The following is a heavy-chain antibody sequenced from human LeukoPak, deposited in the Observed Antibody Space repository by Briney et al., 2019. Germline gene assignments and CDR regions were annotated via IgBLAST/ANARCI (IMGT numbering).Heavy chain of an antibody. D-gene: IGHD3-3*01. Sequence: PSETLSLTCTVSGGSISSYYWSWIRQPPGKGLEWIGYIYYSGSTNYNPSLKSRVTISVDTSKNQFSLKLSSVTAADTAVYYCARGRRYDFWSGSNGPPNWFDPWGQGTLVTVSS. J-gene: IGHJ5*02. CDR2: IYYSGST. CDR1: GGSISSYY. V-gene: IGHV4-59*12. CDR3: ARGRRYDFWSGSNGPPNWFDP.